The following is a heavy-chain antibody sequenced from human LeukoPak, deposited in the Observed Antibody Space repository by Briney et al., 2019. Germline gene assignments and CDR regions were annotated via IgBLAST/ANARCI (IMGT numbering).Heavy chain of an antibody. CDR2: IYSGGST. CDR3: ARGLDDFWSGYYLDY. Sequence: PGGSLRLSCAASGLTVSSNYMSWVRQATGKGLEWVSVIYSGGSTYYADSVKGRFTISRDNSKNTLYLQMNSLRAEDTAVYYCARGLDDFWSGYYLDYWGQGTLVTVSS. J-gene: IGHJ4*02. D-gene: IGHD3-3*01. V-gene: IGHV3-53*01. CDR1: GLTVSSNY.